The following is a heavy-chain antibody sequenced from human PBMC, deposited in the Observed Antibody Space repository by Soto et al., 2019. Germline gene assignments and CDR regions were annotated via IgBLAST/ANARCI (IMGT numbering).Heavy chain of an antibody. D-gene: IGHD3-9*01. Sequence: GVSLRLSCAASGFTVSSNYMSCVRQAPGKGLEWVSVIYSGGSTYYADSVKGRFTISRDNSKNTLYLQMNSLRAEDTAVYYCARGYDILTGNDYWGQGTLVTVSS. CDR1: GFTVSSNY. V-gene: IGHV3-53*01. CDR2: IYSGGST. J-gene: IGHJ4*02. CDR3: ARGYDILTGNDY.